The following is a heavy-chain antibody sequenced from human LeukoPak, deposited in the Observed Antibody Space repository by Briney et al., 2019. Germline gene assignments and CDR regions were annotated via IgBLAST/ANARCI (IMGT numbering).Heavy chain of an antibody. J-gene: IGHJ4*02. CDR2: INHSGST. V-gene: IGHV4-34*01. CDR1: GGSIGSYY. CDR3: ARGRPKYYYGSAPSNCFDY. D-gene: IGHD3-10*01. Sequence: SETLSLTCSVSGGSIGSYYWSWIRQPPGKGLEWSGEINHSGSTNYNPSLKRRVTISVDTSKNQFSLKLSSVTAADTAVYYCARGRPKYYYGSAPSNCFDYWGQGTLVTVSS.